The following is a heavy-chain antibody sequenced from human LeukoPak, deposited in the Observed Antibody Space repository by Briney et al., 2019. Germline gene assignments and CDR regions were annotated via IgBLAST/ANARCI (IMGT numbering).Heavy chain of an antibody. J-gene: IGHJ4*02. D-gene: IGHD2-15*01. CDR3: AKGEGGYCSSSSCSTYFDY. Sequence: GGSLRLSCAASGSTFSSYAMNWVRQAPGKGLEWVSAISGGGESTYNADSVKGRFIISRDNSKNTLYLQMNSLRAEDTAVYYCAKGEGGYCSSSSCSTYFDYWGQGTLVTVSS. V-gene: IGHV3-23*01. CDR1: GSTFSSYA. CDR2: ISGGGEST.